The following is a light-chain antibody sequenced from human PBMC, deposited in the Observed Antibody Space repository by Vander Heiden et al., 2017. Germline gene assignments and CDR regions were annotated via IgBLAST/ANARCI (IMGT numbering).Light chain of an antibody. CDR3: QQRSNWPPT. V-gene: IGKV3-11*01. Sequence: EIVFTQSPVTLSLSPGERATLSCRASQSVSSYLAWYQQKPGQAPRLLIYDASNRATGIPARFSGSGSGTDFTLTISSLEPEDFAVYYCQQRSNWPPTFGGGTKVEIK. CDR2: DAS. J-gene: IGKJ4*01. CDR1: QSVSSY.